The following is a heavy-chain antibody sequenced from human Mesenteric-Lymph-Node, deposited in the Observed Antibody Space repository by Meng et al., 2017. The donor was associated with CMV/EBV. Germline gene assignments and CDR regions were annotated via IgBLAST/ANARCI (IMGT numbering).Heavy chain of an antibody. J-gene: IGHJ4*02. CDR3: ASGVFQYYFDY. CDR1: GYSISSGYN. CDR2: IYHTGRN. D-gene: IGHD5/OR15-5a*01. Sequence: GSLSLTCTVSGYSISSGYNWGWIRQPPGKGLEWIGSIYHTGRNYYNPSLKSRVTISVDTSKNQFSLKLSSVTAADTAVYYCASGVFQYYFDYWGQGTLVTVSS. V-gene: IGHV4-38-2*02.